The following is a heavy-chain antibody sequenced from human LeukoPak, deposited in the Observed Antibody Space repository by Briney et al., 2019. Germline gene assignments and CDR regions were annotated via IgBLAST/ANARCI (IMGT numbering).Heavy chain of an antibody. V-gene: IGHV4-59*08. D-gene: IGHD6-13*01. CDR3: ARLPGIAAV. CDR1: GGSTSRYY. CDR2: IYYSGST. Sequence: SETLSLTCTVSGGSTSRYYWSWIRQPPGKSLEWIGYIYYSGSTTYNPSLKSRVSISIDTSKNQFSLNLSSLPAADTPVYYCARLPGIAAVWGQGTLVIVSS. J-gene: IGHJ1*01.